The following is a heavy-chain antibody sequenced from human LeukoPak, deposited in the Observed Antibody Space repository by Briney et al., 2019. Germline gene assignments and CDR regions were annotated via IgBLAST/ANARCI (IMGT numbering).Heavy chain of an antibody. V-gene: IGHV1-69*13. J-gene: IGHJ3*02. CDR3: AREYSSGQDAFDI. CDR1: GGTFSSYA. D-gene: IGHD3-22*01. Sequence: SVKVSCKASGGTFSSYAISWVRQAPGQGLEWMGGITPIFGTANYAQKFQGRVTITADESTSTAYMELSSLRSEDTAVYYCAREYSSGQDAFDIWGQGTMVTVSS. CDR2: ITPIFGTA.